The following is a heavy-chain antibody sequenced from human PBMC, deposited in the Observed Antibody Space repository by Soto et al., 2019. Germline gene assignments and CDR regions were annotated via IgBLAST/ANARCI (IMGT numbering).Heavy chain of an antibody. V-gene: IGHV1-8*01. CDR2: MNPNTGNT. Sequence: QEQLVQSGAEVKKPGASVKVSCKTSGYTFSTYDINWVRQAPGQGLEWMGWMNPNTGNTGNAQKFRGRVTLTRNTSISTAYMELMSLNTEDTAVYFCARRKERSGPHYFDYWGQGTLVTVSS. J-gene: IGHJ4*02. D-gene: IGHD6-25*01. CDR3: ARRKERSGPHYFDY. CDR1: GYTFSTYD.